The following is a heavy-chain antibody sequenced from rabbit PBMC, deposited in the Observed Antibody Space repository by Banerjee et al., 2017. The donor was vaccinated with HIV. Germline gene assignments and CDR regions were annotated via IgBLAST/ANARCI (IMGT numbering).Heavy chain of an antibody. CDR2: INTSSGNT. V-gene: IGHV1S40*01. CDR1: GFSFSNKYV. Sequence: QSLEESGGDLVKPGASLTLTCKASGFSFSNKYVMCWVRQAPGKGLEWIACINTSSGNTVYANWAKGRFTISKTSSTTVTLQMTSLTAADTATYFCAAADAAYDYTINLWGPGTLVTVS. J-gene: IGHJ4*01. CDR3: AAADAAYDYTINL. D-gene: IGHD6-1*01.